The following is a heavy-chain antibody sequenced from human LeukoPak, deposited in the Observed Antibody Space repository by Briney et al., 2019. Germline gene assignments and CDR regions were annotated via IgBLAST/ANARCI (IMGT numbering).Heavy chain of an antibody. CDR3: AEGRWELVRGASFDY. Sequence: SETLSLTCNVSGGSIRSYYWSWIRQPPGKGLEWIGYIYYSGSTNYNPSLKSRVTISVDTSKNQFSLKLSSVTAADTAVYYCAEGRWELVRGASFDYWGQGTLVTVSS. V-gene: IGHV4-59*01. CDR2: IYYSGST. D-gene: IGHD1-26*01. J-gene: IGHJ4*02. CDR1: GGSIRSYY.